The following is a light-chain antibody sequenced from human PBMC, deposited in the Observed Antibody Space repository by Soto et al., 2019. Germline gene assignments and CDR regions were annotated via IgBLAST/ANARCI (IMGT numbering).Light chain of an antibody. CDR1: TGTVTSGHY. J-gene: IGLJ2*01. CDR3: LLAYSSARPVV. CDR2: ATS. V-gene: IGLV7-46*01. Sequence: QAVVTQEPSLTVSPGGTVTLTCGSSTGTVTSGHYPYWVQQNPVQAPSTLIYATSNTHAWSPARFSCSLLGGKAALTLSGAQPEDAAAYYCLLAYSSARPVVFGGGTKLTVL.